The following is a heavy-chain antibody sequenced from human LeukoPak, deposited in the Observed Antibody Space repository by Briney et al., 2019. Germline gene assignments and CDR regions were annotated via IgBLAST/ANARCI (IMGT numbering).Heavy chain of an antibody. Sequence: NPSQTLSLTCTVSGGSISSGSYYWSWIRQPAGKGLEWIGRIYTSGSTNYNPPLKSRVTISVDTSKNQFSLKLSSVTAADTAVYYCARDPYSSGWTFDYWGQGTLVTVSS. CDR3: ARDPYSSGWTFDY. CDR2: IYTSGST. V-gene: IGHV4-61*02. D-gene: IGHD6-19*01. J-gene: IGHJ4*02. CDR1: GGSISSGSYY.